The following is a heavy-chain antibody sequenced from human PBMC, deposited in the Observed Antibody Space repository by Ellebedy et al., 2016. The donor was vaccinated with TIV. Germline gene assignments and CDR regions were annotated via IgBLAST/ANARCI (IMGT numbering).Heavy chain of an antibody. CDR1: GFTFSSYW. J-gene: IGHJ4*02. Sequence: GESLKISXAASGFTFSSYWMSWVRQAPGKGLEWVANIKQDGSEKYYVDSVKGRFTISRDNSKNTLYLQMNSLRAEDTAVYYCAKWKGARRTPFDYWGQGTLVTVSS. CDR2: IKQDGSEK. D-gene: IGHD1-26*01. V-gene: IGHV3-7*03. CDR3: AKWKGARRTPFDY.